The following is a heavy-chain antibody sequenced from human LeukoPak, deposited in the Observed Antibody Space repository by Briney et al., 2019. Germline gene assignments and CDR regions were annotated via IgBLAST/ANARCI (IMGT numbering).Heavy chain of an antibody. CDR2: ISSSSSYI. CDR1: GFTFSSYS. J-gene: IGHJ4*02. CDR3: ARDGAVAGHFDY. D-gene: IGHD6-19*01. V-gene: IGHV3-21*01. Sequence: GGSLRLSCAASGFTFSSYSMNWVRQAPGKGLEWVSSISSSSSYIYYADSVKGRFTISRDNAKNSLYLQMNSLRAEDTAVYYCARDGAVAGHFDYWGQGTLVTVSS.